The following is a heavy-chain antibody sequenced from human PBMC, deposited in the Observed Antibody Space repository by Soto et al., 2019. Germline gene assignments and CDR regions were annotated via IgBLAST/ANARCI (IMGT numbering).Heavy chain of an antibody. CDR2: IVPILGTG. D-gene: IGHD1-26*01. V-gene: IGHV1-69*01. CDR3: ARVLVGATYVDY. Sequence: QVLLVQSGAEVKKPGSSVNVSCKASVGTFIGYALRWVRQAPGHGLEWTGGIVPILGTGNHAQKFLGRVTFTADESTSTAYMVLSSLRSEDTAVYYCARVLVGATYVDYGGQGTLVTVSS. CDR1: VGTFIGYA. J-gene: IGHJ4*02.